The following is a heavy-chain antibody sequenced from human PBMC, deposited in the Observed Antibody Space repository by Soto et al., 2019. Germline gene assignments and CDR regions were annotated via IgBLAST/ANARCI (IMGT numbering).Heavy chain of an antibody. CDR2: ISAYNGNT. D-gene: IGHD6-19*01. J-gene: IGHJ4*02. Sequence: GPSVKFSCKASGYTFTSYGISWVRQAPGQGLEWMGWISAYNGNTNYAQKLQGRVTMTTDTSTSTAYMELRSLRSDDTAVYYCAREPSGWPRFDYWGQGTLVTVSS. V-gene: IGHV1-18*01. CDR3: AREPSGWPRFDY. CDR1: GYTFTSYG.